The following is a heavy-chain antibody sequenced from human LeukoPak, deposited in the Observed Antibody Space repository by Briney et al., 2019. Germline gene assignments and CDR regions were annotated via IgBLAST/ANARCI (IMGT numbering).Heavy chain of an antibody. CDR2: IYYSGDT. D-gene: IGHD4-11*01. CDR3: ARGSYSKFDY. V-gene: IGHV4-31*03. J-gene: IGHJ4*02. CDR1: GVSITTGFH. Sequence: SQTLSLTCTVSGVSITTGFHWNWIRQRPGEGLEWIGHIYYSGDTYYNPSLESRITMSPDASKNQFSLKMSSVTAADTAVYYCARGSYSKFDYWGQGTLVTVSS.